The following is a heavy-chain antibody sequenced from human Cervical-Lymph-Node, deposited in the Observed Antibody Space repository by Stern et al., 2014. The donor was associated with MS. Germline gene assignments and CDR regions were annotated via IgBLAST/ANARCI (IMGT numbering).Heavy chain of an antibody. D-gene: IGHD2-2*01. CDR2: IWYDGSNK. CDR1: GFTFSSYG. J-gene: IGHJ6*02. V-gene: IGHV3-33*01. Sequence: MQLVESGGGVVQPGRSLRLSCAASGFTFSSYGMHWVRQAPGKGLEWVAVIWYDGSNKYYADSVKGRFTISRDNSKNTLYLQMNSLRAEDTAVYYCARDWIGYCSSTSCSKGYYYYYGMDVWGQGTTVTVSS. CDR3: ARDWIGYCSSTSCSKGYYYYYGMDV.